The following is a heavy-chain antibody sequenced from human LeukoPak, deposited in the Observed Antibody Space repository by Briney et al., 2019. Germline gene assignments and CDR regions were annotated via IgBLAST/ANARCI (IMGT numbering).Heavy chain of an antibody. CDR1: GGSLNDFY. CDR2: INTDGSST. J-gene: IGHJ4*02. CDR3: ARDGGF. V-gene: IGHV3-74*01. Sequence: ETLSLTCAVYGGSLNDFYWSWVRQPPGKGLVWVSRINTDGSSTYYADSVKGRFTISRDNAKNTLFLQMSSLRVEDTAMYYCARDGGFWGQGTLVTVSS.